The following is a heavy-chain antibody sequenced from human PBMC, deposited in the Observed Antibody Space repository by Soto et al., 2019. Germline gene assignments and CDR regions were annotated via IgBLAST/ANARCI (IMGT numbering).Heavy chain of an antibody. CDR1: GGTFSSHG. CDR2: IIPTFGTP. V-gene: IGHV1-69*06. J-gene: IGHJ4*02. Sequence: QVQLVQSGTVVQRRGSSVKVSCQASGGTFSSHGMAWGRQAPGQGLEWMGGIIPTFGTPTYAPKFQGRGTISADTCTNTASMELSSLRSECRGVYYCASQRSAQDFDFWGQGTLLTVAS. CDR3: ASQRSAQDFDF. D-gene: IGHD2-15*01.